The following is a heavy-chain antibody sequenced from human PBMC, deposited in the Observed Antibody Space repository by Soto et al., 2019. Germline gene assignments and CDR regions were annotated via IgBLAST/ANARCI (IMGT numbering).Heavy chain of an antibody. V-gene: IGHV2-5*02. D-gene: IGHD6-19*01. CDR2: IYWDDDK. CDR3: AHDRELASTGWYGSDYFES. Sequence: QITLKESGPTLVKPTQTLTLKCSFSGFSLTSSGVGVNWIRQPPGKALEWLAVIYWDDDKRSSPSLKSRLSITKDTAKNQVVLTMTNMDPLDTATYYCAHDRELASTGWYGSDYFESWGQGILVTVSS. J-gene: IGHJ4*02. CDR1: GFSLTSSGVG.